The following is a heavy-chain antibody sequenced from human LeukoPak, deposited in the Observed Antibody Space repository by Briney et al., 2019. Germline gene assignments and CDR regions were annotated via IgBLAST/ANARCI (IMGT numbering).Heavy chain of an antibody. D-gene: IGHD3-10*01. CDR3: ASYRVGPVGFGEDFDY. V-gene: IGHV4-39*07. J-gene: IGHJ4*02. CDR1: GGSISTSNYY. CDR2: IFYSGST. Sequence: SETLSLTCTVSGGSISTSNYYWGWIRQPPGKGLEWIGNIFYSGSTYYGPSLKSRLTISLDTSKNQFSLKLSSVTAADTAVYYCASYRVGPVGFGEDFDYWGQGTLVTVSS.